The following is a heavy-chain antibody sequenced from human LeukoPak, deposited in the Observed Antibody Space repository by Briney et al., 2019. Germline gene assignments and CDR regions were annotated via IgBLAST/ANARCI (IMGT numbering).Heavy chain of an antibody. J-gene: IGHJ5*02. Sequence: GASVKVSCKASGGTFSSYAISWVRQAPGQGLEWMGRIIPILGIANYAQKFQGRVTITADKSTSTAYMELSSLRSEDTAVYYCARSGTLSWFDPWGQGTLVTVSS. V-gene: IGHV1-69*04. CDR1: GGTFSSYA. CDR3: ARSGTLSWFDP. CDR2: IIPILGIA.